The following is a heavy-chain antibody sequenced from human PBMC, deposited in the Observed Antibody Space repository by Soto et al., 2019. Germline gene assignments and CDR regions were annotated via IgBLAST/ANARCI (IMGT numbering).Heavy chain of an antibody. CDR3: ARDLGVMVRGVIIVDVMDV. Sequence: ASVKVSCKASGYTFTGYYMHWVRQAPGQGLEWMGWINPNSGGTNYAQKFQGWVTMTRDTSISTAYMELSRLRSDDTAVYFCARDLGVMVRGVIIVDVMDVCGQGTTVIFTS. V-gene: IGHV1-2*04. CDR2: INPNSGGT. CDR1: GYTFTGYY. D-gene: IGHD3-10*01. J-gene: IGHJ6*02.